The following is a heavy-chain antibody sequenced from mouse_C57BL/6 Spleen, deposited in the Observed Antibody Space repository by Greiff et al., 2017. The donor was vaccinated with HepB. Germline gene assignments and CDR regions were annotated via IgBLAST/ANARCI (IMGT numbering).Heavy chain of an antibody. CDR2: IDPSDSYT. V-gene: IGHV1-50*01. Sequence: VQLQQSGAELVKPGASVKLSCKASGYTFTSYWMQWVKQRPGQGLEWIGEIDPSDSYTNYNQKFKGKATLTVDTSSSTAYMQLSSLTSEDSAVYYCATRIYAMDDWGQGTSVTVSS. J-gene: IGHJ4*01. CDR3: ATRIYAMDD. CDR1: GYTFTSYW.